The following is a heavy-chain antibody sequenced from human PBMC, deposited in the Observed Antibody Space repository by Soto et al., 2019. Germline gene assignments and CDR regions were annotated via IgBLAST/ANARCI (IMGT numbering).Heavy chain of an antibody. CDR1: GFTFSDHY. CDR3: ARGVFLQQLAPSPYYYYGMDV. CDR2: TRNKANSYTT. J-gene: IGHJ6*02. Sequence: SLRLSCAASGFTFSDHYMDWVRQAPGKGLEWVGRTRNKANSYTTEYAASVKGRFTISRDDSKNSLYLQMNSLKTEDTAVYYCARGVFLQQLAPSPYYYYGMDVWGQGTTVTVSS. V-gene: IGHV3-72*01. D-gene: IGHD6-13*01.